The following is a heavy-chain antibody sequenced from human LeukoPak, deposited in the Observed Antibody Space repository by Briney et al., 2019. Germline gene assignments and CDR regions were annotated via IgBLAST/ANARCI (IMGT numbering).Heavy chain of an antibody. CDR1: GFTFSSSS. CDR3: ARDELVVPASPFLCD. V-gene: IGHV3-48*04. J-gene: IGHJ4*02. Sequence: PGGSLRLSCAASGFTFSSSSMNWVRQAPGKGLEWVSYITASSSTEYHADSVKGRFTISRDNAKNSLYLQMNSLRAEDTAVYYCARDELVVPASPFLCDWGQGTLVTVSS. D-gene: IGHD2-2*01. CDR2: ITASSSTE.